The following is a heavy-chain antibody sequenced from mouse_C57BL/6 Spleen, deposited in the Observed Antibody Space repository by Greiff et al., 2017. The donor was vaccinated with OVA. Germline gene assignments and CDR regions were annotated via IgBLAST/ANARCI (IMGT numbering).Heavy chain of an antibody. D-gene: IGHD1-1*01. CDR2: IYPGSGNT. CDR1: GYTFTDYY. V-gene: IGHV1-76*01. Sequence: QVQLKQSGAELVRPGASVKLSCKASGYTFTDYYINWVKQRPGQGLEWIARIYPGSGNTYYNEKFKGKATLTAEKSSSTAYMQLSSLTSEDSAFYFCAREDYYYGSDYWGQGTTLTVSS. J-gene: IGHJ2*01. CDR3: AREDYYYGSDY.